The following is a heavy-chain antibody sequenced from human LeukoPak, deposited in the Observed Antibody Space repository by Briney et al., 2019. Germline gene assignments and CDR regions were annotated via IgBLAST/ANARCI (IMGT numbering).Heavy chain of an antibody. Sequence: ASVKVSCKASGYTFTNYAVNWVRQAPGQGLEWMGWINTNTGNPTYAQGFTGRFVFSLDTSVSTAYLQISSLKAEDTAVYYCSRVVLAATDWFDPWGQGTLVTVSS. V-gene: IGHV7-4-1*02. D-gene: IGHD2-15*01. CDR1: GYTFTNYA. J-gene: IGHJ5*02. CDR2: INTNTGNP. CDR3: SRVVLAATDWFDP.